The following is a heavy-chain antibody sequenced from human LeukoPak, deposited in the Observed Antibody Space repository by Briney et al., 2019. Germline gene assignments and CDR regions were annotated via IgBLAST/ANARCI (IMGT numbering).Heavy chain of an antibody. CDR3: ARDGEGYCSGGSCFGY. Sequence: ASVKVSCKASGYTSTSYGISWVRQAPGQGLEWMGWISAYNGNTNYAQKLQGRVTMTTDTSTSTAYMELRSLRSDDTAVYYCARDGEGYCSGGSCFGYWGQGTLVTVSS. CDR2: ISAYNGNT. D-gene: IGHD2-15*01. CDR1: GYTSTSYG. J-gene: IGHJ4*02. V-gene: IGHV1-18*01.